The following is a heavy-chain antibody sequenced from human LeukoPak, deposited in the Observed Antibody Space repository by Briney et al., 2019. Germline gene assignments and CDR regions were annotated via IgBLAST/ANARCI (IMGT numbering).Heavy chain of an antibody. CDR3: AKATSNFWSGPDV. CDR2: ISGSGGST. Sequence: GGSLRLSCAASGFTFSTNAMHWVRQAPGKGLEWVSAISGSGGSTYYADSVKGRFTISRDNSQNTLYLQMSSLRAEDTAVYYCAKATSNFWSGPDVWGKGTTVTVSS. V-gene: IGHV3-23*01. D-gene: IGHD3-3*01. CDR1: GFTFSTNA. J-gene: IGHJ6*04.